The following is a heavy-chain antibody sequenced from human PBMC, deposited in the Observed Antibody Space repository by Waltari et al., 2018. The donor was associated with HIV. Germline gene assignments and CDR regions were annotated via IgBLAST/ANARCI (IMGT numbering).Heavy chain of an antibody. J-gene: IGHJ6*02. D-gene: IGHD6-19*01. CDR2: IDQSGST. V-gene: IGHV4-34*01. Sequence: QVQLQPWGAGLLKPSEPLSLTCAVYGASFSGYYWPWIRNSPGKGLEWIGEIDQSGSTNYNPSLKSRVTMSVDTSKKQFSLRLTSATAADTAVYFCARMRAVAVAGDWGWDHYYYGLDVWGQGTTVTVS. CDR3: ARMRAVAVAGDWGWDHYYYGLDV. CDR1: GASFSGYY.